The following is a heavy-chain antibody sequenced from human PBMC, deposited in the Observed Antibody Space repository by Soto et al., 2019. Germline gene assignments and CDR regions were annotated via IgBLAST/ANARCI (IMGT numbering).Heavy chain of an antibody. CDR1: GESFSGYI. J-gene: IGHJ4*02. D-gene: IGHD1-26*01. CDR3: TRGLFSGSSYSGSWYYFDS. CDR2: INHSGSS. Sequence: SETLSLTCAVYGESFSGYIWTWIRQTPGKGLQWIGQINHSGSSIYNPSLKNRVTISTMSNNKFSLELSSVTAADTAVYYCTRGLFSGSSYSGSWYYFDSWGQGTMVTVSS. V-gene: IGHV4-34*01.